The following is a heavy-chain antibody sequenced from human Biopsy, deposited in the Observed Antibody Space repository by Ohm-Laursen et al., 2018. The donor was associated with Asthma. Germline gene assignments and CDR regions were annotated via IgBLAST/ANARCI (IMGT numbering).Heavy chain of an antibody. CDR3: ARTTYGDDGFDP. Sequence: TLSLTCTVSGGSINIGDYYWSWIRQHPGKGLEWIGYIYYSGSTYYNPSLKSRVSILIDTSKNQFSLRLSSVTAADTAVYYCARTTYGDDGFDPWGQGTTVTVSS. V-gene: IGHV4-31*03. J-gene: IGHJ5*02. CDR1: GGSINIGDYY. D-gene: IGHD4-17*01. CDR2: IYYSGST.